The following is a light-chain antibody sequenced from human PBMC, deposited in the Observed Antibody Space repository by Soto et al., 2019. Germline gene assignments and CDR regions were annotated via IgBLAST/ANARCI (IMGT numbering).Light chain of an antibody. V-gene: IGKV3-15*01. CDR1: QRVSRN. J-gene: IGKJ1*01. Sequence: EIVMTQSPATLSVSPGERATLSCRASQRVSRNLAWYQQKPGRAPRLLIYDASPRATGIPDRFSGSGSETEFTLTISSLQSEDYAIYYCQQYNNWPPWTFGQGTKVDIK. CDR2: DAS. CDR3: QQYNNWPPWT.